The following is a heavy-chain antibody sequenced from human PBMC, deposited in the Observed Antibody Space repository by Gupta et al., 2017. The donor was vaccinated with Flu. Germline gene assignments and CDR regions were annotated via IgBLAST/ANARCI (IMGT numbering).Heavy chain of an antibody. V-gene: IGHV4-31*03. J-gene: IGHJ4*02. CDR1: GGSISSGVFY. CDR3: AREVAY. CDR2: IYHTGST. Sequence: PSQTQSLTCTVSGGSISSGVFYWSWIRHHPGRGLEWIGYIYHTGSTQYNPSLKSRVSISLDTSKNQSSLKLNSVTAADTAVYYCAREVAYWGQGTLVTVSA.